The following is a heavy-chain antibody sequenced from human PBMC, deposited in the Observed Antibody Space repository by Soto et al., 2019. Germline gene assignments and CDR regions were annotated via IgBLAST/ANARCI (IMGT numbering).Heavy chain of an antibody. V-gene: IGHV1-69*06. CDR2: ITPISGTA. J-gene: IGHJ5*02. CDR3: ARDHPYSSSWYGGWFDP. CDR1: GGTFSSYA. D-gene: IGHD6-13*01. Sequence: QVRLVQSGAEVKKPGSSVKVSCKASGGTFSSYAISWVRQAPGQGLEWIGGITPISGTANYAQRFQDRVTITAGKSTSTAYMELSSLRSEDTAVYYCARDHPYSSSWYGGWFDPWGQGTLVTVSS.